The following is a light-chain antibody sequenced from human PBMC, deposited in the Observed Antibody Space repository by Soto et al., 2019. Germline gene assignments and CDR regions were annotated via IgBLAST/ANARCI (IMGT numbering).Light chain of an antibody. CDR1: QSVSSSY. CDR3: QHYVTSLTT. V-gene: IGKV3-20*01. Sequence: IVLSQSPGALSLSQEERATLSCRASQSVSSSYLVWYQQKPGQAPRLLIYDTSSRATGIPDRFSGSGSGTDFTLTISSLEPEDFAVYYCQHYVTSLTTFGQGTKVDI. J-gene: IGKJ1*01. CDR2: DTS.